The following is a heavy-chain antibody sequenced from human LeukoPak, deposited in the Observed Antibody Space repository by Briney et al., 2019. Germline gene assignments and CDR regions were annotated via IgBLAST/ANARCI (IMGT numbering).Heavy chain of an antibody. CDR2: ISAYNGNT. V-gene: IGHV1-18*01. CDR3: ARVVLANYDFWSGYYGVRPYFDY. J-gene: IGHJ4*02. Sequence: APVKVSCKASGYTFTSYGISWVRQAPGQGLEWMGWISAYNGNTNYAQKLQGRVTMTTDTSTSTAYMELRSLRSDDTAVYYCARVVLANYDFWSGYYGVRPYFDYWGQGTLVTASS. D-gene: IGHD3-3*01. CDR1: GYTFTSYG.